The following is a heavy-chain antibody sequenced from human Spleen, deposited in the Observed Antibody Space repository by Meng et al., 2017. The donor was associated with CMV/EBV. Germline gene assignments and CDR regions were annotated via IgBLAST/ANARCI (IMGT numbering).Heavy chain of an antibody. CDR2: IYPRDSDT. D-gene: IGHD6-13*01. V-gene: IGHV5-51*01. J-gene: IGHJ6*02. CDR1: GYTFTNYW. CDR3: ARQGDIAAAAQSYGMDV. Sequence: GEFLKISCQGSGYTFTNYWINWVRQMPGKGLEWMGIIYPRDSDTRYSPSFQGQVTISADKSISTAFLQWSGLKASDTAIYYCARQGDIAAAAQSYGMDVWGQGTTVTVSS.